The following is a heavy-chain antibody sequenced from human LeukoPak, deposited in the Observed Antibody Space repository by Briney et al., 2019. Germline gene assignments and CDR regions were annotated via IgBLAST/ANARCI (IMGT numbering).Heavy chain of an antibody. V-gene: IGHV3-23*01. CDR1: GFTFSSYA. CDR2: ISGSGGST. Sequence: GGSLRLSCAASGFTFSSYAMSWVRQAPGKGLEWVSAISGSGGSTYYADSVRGRFTISRDNAKNSLYLQMNSLRDDDTAVYYCARDPYSGNLGPTYYYYMDVWGKGTTVTVSS. D-gene: IGHD1-26*01. J-gene: IGHJ6*03. CDR3: ARDPYSGNLGPTYYYYMDV.